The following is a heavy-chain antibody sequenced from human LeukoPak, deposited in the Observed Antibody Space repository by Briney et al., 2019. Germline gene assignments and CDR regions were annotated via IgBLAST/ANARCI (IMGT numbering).Heavy chain of an antibody. D-gene: IGHD3-10*01. CDR1: GFTFSSYA. Sequence: GGSLRLSCAASGFTFSSYAMSWVRQAPGKGLEWVSGLTGSGGNTYYADSVKGRFTISRDNSKNTLSLQMNSLRAKDGAVYYCVKFRGIQHYNYHMDVWGKGTTVTVSS. CDR3: VKFRGIQHYNYHMDV. CDR2: LTGSGGNT. V-gene: IGHV3-23*01. J-gene: IGHJ6*03.